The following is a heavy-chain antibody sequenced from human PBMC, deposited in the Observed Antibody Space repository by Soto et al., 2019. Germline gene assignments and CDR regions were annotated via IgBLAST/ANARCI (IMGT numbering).Heavy chain of an antibody. Sequence: GGSLRLSCAVSGFTFSAYTMNWVRQAPGKGLEWVASITYDSANIYYADSVKGRFTISRDNSKNTLYLQMNSLRAEDTAVYYCAKLFGEAPFDYWGQGTLVTVSS. CDR2: ITYDSANI. V-gene: IGHV3-21*01. CDR3: AKLFGEAPFDY. D-gene: IGHD3-10*02. CDR1: GFTFSAYT. J-gene: IGHJ4*02.